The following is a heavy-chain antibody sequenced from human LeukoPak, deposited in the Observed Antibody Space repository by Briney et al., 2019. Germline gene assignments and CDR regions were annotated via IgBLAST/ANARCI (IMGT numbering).Heavy chain of an antibody. J-gene: IGHJ4*02. Sequence: GGSLRLSCAASGFTFSSYAMSWVRQAPGKGLEWVSAISGSGGSTYYADSVKGRFTISRDNSKNTLYLQMNSLRAEDTAVYYCAKDEYGTYDSSGYYSYWGQGTLATVSS. CDR1: GFTFSSYA. CDR2: ISGSGGST. V-gene: IGHV3-23*01. CDR3: AKDEYGTYDSSGYYSY. D-gene: IGHD3-22*01.